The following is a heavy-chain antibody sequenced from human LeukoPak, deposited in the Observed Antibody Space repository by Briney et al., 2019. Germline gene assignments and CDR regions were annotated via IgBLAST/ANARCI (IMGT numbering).Heavy chain of an antibody. CDR2: IWYDGSNK. J-gene: IGHJ5*02. CDR1: GFTLSSYG. D-gene: IGHD3-3*01. CDR3: ARGGDYDFWSGYRRPNWFDP. V-gene: IGHV3-33*01. Sequence: GRSLRLSCAASGFTLSSYGMHWVRQAPGKGLEWVAVIWYDGSNKYYADSVKGRFTISRDNSKNTLYLQMNSLRAEDTAVYYCARGGDYDFWSGYRRPNWFDPWGQGTLVTVSS.